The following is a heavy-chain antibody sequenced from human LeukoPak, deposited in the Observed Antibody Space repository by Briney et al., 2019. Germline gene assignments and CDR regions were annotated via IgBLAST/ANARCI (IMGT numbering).Heavy chain of an antibody. V-gene: IGHV4-31*02. CDR3: ARDATTAMVSYFDY. J-gene: IGHJ4*02. D-gene: IGHD5-18*01. Sequence: SISXGGYYWSWIXQHPGKGLEWIGYIYYSGSTYYNPSLKSRVTISVDTSKNQFSLKLSSVTAADTAVYYCARDATTAMVSYFDYWGQGTLVTVSS. CDR2: IYYSGST. CDR1: SISXGGYY.